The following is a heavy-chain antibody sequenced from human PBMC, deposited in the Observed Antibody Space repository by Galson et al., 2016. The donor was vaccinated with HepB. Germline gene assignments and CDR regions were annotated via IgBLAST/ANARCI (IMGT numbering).Heavy chain of an antibody. Sequence: SLRLSCAASGFTFSSYGMHWVRQAPGKGLEWVSVISSDGNNAYYADSVKGRFTISRDKSKNTLYLQMNSLRAEDTAVYHCAIDPYYYGTGSYYLDVWGQGTLVTVSS. D-gene: IGHD3-10*01. J-gene: IGHJ4*02. V-gene: IGHV3-30*03. CDR2: ISSDGNNA. CDR3: AIDPYYYGTGSYYLDV. CDR1: GFTFSSYG.